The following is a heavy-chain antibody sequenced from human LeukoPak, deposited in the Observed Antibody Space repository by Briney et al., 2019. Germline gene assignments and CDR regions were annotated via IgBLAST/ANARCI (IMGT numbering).Heavy chain of an antibody. Sequence: PSETLSLTCAVYGGSFSGYYWSWIRQAPGKGLEWVSSISSSSSYIYYADSVKGRFTISRDNAKNSLYLQMNSLRAEDTAVYYCARLGYCSSTSCPPHYWGQGTLVTVSS. CDR1: GGSFSGYY. D-gene: IGHD2-2*01. CDR2: ISSSSSYI. CDR3: ARLGYCSSTSCPPHY. J-gene: IGHJ4*02. V-gene: IGHV3-21*01.